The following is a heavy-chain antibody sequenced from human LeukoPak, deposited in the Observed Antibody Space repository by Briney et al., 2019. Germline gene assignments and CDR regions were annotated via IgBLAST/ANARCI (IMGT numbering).Heavy chain of an antibody. CDR3: ASEISWGSGAFDV. Sequence: GGSLRLSCAGSGFMFSNYWMTWVRQAPGKGLEWVANIKEDGSEKYYVDSMKGRFAISRDNAKNSLYLQMNSLRAEDTAVYYCASEISWGSGAFDVWGQGTMVTVSS. CDR1: GFMFSNYW. D-gene: IGHD7-27*01. J-gene: IGHJ3*01. CDR2: IKEDGSEK. V-gene: IGHV3-7*01.